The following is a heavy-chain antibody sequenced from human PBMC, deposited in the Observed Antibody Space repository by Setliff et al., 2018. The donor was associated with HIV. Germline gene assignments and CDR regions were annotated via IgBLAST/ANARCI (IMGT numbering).Heavy chain of an antibody. V-gene: IGHV3-74*01. J-gene: IGHJ4*02. CDR3: ARDGVAAGLYFDQ. CDR1: GFTFSNHW. D-gene: IGHD6-13*01. CDR2: ISSDGTSK. Sequence: GGSLRLSCAASGFTFSNHWMYWVRQVPGKGLVWVSRISSDGTSKSYADSVKGRFTISRDNAKNSLYLQMNSLRADDTAVYYCARDGVAAGLYFDQWGQGALVTVSS.